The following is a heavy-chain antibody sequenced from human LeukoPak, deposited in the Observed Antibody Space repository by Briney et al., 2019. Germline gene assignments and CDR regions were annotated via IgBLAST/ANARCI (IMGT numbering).Heavy chain of an antibody. Sequence: GGSLRLSCAASGFTFSSYWMHWVRQAAVKGLVWVSRINSDGSSTTYADSVKGRFTISRDNAKNTSYLQMNSLRAEDTAVYYCARVGVYDFHMDVWGKGTTVTVSS. V-gene: IGHV3-74*01. CDR1: GFTFSSYW. CDR3: ARVGVYDFHMDV. D-gene: IGHD3-3*01. J-gene: IGHJ6*03. CDR2: INSDGSST.